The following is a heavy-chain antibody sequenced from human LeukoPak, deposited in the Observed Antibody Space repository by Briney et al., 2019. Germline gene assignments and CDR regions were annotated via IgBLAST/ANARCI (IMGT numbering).Heavy chain of an antibody. J-gene: IGHJ4*02. CDR3: AKPPLGYRSSTSCYTHNADY. D-gene: IGHD2-2*02. Sequence: GGSLRLSCAASGFTFSSYSMNWVRQAPGKGLEWVSSISSSSSYIYYADSVKGRFTISRDNAKNSLYLQMNSLRAEDTAVYYCAKPPLGYRSSTSCYTHNADYWGQGTLVTVSS. CDR2: ISSSSSYI. V-gene: IGHV3-21*01. CDR1: GFTFSSYS.